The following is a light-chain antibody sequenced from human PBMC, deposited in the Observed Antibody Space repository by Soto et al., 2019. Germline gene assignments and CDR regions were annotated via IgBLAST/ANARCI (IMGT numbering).Light chain of an antibody. J-gene: IGKJ2*01. Sequence: DIQLTQSPSPLSASVGDMVTITCRASQSISSWLAWNQQKPGKVPKLLIYNESSFEGGVTARFSGSGSGTQFTLTISILQPDDVAIYYCHQYNSSPYPFGQGTKLEIK. CDR3: HQYNSSPYP. V-gene: IGKV1-5*03. CDR1: QSISSW. CDR2: NES.